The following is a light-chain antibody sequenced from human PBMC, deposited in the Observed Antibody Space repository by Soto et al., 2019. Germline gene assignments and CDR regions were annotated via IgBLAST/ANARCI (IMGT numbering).Light chain of an antibody. CDR3: QQRSNWPLFT. Sequence: EIVLTQSPATLSLSPGERATLSCRASQCVSSYLAWYQQKPGQAPRLLIYDASNRATGIPARFSGSWFGTDFTLTISSLEPEDFAVYYCQQRSNWPLFTFGPGTKVDI. CDR2: DAS. V-gene: IGKV3-11*01. J-gene: IGKJ3*01. CDR1: QCVSSY.